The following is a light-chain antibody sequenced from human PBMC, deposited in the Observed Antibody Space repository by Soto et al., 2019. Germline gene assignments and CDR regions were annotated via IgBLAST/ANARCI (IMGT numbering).Light chain of an antibody. CDR2: DAS. J-gene: IGKJ1*01. CDR1: QSVSSY. Sequence: IMLTQTPSTLSLSPGERSTLSCRASQSVSSYLAWYQQTPGQAPRILIYDASNRDTGIPARFSGSGSGTDFTLAFSSLEPEDFAVYYCQQRSNWPWTFGQGTKVDIK. V-gene: IGKV3-11*01. CDR3: QQRSNWPWT.